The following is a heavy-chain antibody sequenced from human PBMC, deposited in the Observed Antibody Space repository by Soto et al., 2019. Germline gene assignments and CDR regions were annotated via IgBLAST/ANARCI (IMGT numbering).Heavy chain of an antibody. Sequence: HPGGSLRLSCAASGFTFSDYWMHWVRQAPGEGLVWVARINSDGTSTTYADSVKGRFTISRDNAKDTLYLQMNSLRTEDTAVYFCARDNKGWTNWGQGTLVTVSS. CDR3: ARDNKGWTN. D-gene: IGHD6-19*01. CDR2: INSDGTST. CDR1: GFTFSDYW. V-gene: IGHV3-74*01. J-gene: IGHJ4*02.